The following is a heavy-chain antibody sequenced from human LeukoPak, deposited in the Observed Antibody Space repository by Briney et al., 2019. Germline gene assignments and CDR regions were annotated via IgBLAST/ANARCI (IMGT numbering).Heavy chain of an antibody. J-gene: IGHJ6*04. CDR3: ARDQGFLEWKEDV. V-gene: IGHV3-21*01. D-gene: IGHD3-3*01. Sequence: GGSLRLSCAASGFTFSSYSMKWIRQAPGKGLEWVSSISSSSSYIYYADSVKGRFTISRDNAKNSLYLQMNSLRAEDTAVYYCARDQGFLEWKEDVWGKGTTVTVSS. CDR1: GFTFSSYS. CDR2: ISSSSSYI.